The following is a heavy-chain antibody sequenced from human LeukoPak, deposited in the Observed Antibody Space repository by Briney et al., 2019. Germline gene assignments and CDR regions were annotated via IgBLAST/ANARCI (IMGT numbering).Heavy chain of an antibody. CDR1: GGSISSYY. CDR2: IYYSGST. V-gene: IGHV4-59*12. Sequence: PSETLSLTCTVSGGSISSYYWSWIRQPPGKGLEWIGYIYYSGSTNYNPSLKSRVTISVDTSKNQFSLKLSSVTAADTAVYYCARDRYCSSTSCQYYYMDVWGKGTTVTVSS. D-gene: IGHD2-2*01. J-gene: IGHJ6*03. CDR3: ARDRYCSSTSCQYYYMDV.